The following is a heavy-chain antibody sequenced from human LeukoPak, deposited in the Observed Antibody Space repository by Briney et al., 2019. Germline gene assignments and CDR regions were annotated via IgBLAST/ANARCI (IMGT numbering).Heavy chain of an antibody. CDR1: GGTFSSYA. CDR3: ARATGYDILTGYYGN. D-gene: IGHD3-9*01. V-gene: IGHV1-69*01. CDR2: IIPIFGTA. Sequence: ASVKVSCKASGGTFSSYAISWVRQAPGRGLEWMGGIIPIFGTANYAQKLQGRVTITADESTSTAYMELSSLRSEDTAVYYCARATGYDILTGYYGNWGQGTLVTVSS. J-gene: IGHJ4*02.